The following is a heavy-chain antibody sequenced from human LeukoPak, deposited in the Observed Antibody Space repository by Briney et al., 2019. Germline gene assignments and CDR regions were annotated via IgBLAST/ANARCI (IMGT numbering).Heavy chain of an antibody. J-gene: IGHJ4*02. CDR3: AKLSSGWYSPDHSFDY. D-gene: IGHD6-19*01. CDR2: NRNGDST. Sequence: GGSLRLSCAASGFTFDDYGMSWVRQAPGKGLEWVSGNRNGDSTGYADSVEGRFTISRDNSKNTLYLQMNSLRAEDTAVYYCAKLSSGWYSPDHSFDYWGQGTLVTVSS. CDR1: GFTFDDYG. V-gene: IGHV3-20*04.